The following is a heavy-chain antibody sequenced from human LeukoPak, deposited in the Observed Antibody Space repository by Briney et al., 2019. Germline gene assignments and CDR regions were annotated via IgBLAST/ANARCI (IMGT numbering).Heavy chain of an antibody. Sequence: PSETLSLTCTVSGGSISSYYWSWIRQPPGKGLEWLGYIYYSGSTNYNPSLKSRVIISVDTSKNQFSLKLSSVTAADTAVYYCARDPTMIGLGDAFDIWGQGTMVTVSS. D-gene: IGHD3-22*01. CDR2: IYYSGST. J-gene: IGHJ3*02. CDR3: ARDPTMIGLGDAFDI. V-gene: IGHV4-59*01. CDR1: GGSISSYY.